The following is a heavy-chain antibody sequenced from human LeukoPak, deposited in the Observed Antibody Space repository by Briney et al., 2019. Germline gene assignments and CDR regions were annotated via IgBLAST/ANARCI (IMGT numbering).Heavy chain of an antibody. J-gene: IGHJ5*02. D-gene: IGHD3-10*01. Sequence: SETLSPTCAVSGYSISSGYYWGWIRQPPGKGLEWIGSIYHSGGAYNNSSLKSRVTISVDTSKNQFSLNLSSVTAADMAVYYCAREKGRYWFDPWGQGTLVTVSS. V-gene: IGHV4-38-2*02. CDR1: GYSISSGYY. CDR2: IYHSGGA. CDR3: AREKGRYWFDP.